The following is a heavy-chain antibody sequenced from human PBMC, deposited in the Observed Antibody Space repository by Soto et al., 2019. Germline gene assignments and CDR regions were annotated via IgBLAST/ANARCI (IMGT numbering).Heavy chain of an antibody. CDR1: GGSISSGGYY. J-gene: IGHJ4*02. CDR2: INYSGTT. Sequence: SETLSLTCSVPGGSISSGGYYWSWIRQRPGKGLEWIGDINYSGTTYYNPSLQSRITMSIDTSKNQFSLKLSSVTAADTAVYYCARLVIDIVLMVPGYFDYWGQGTLVTVSS. CDR3: ARLVIDIVLMVPGYFDY. V-gene: IGHV4-31*02. D-gene: IGHD2-8*01.